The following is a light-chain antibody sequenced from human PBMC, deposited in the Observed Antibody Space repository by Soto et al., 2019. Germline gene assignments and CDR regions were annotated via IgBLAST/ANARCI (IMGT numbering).Light chain of an antibody. CDR3: QQYNNWPPAT. J-gene: IGKJ4*01. V-gene: IGKV3-15*01. CDR1: QSVSSN. CDR2: GAS. Sequence: EIVMTQSPATLPVSPGERATLSCRASQSVSSNLAWYQQKPGQAPRLLIYGASTRATGIPARLSGSGSGTEFTLTISSLQSEDFAVYYCQQYNNWPPATFGGGTKVDIK.